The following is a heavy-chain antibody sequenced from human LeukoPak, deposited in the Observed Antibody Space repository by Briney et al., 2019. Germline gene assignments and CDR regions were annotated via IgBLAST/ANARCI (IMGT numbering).Heavy chain of an antibody. CDR1: GFTFSSYG. V-gene: IGHV3-30*18. CDR2: ISYDGSNK. CDR3: AKTLDD. J-gene: IGHJ4*02. Sequence: GGSLRLSCAASGFTFSSYGMHWVRQAPGKGLEWVAVISYDGSNKYYADSVKGRFTISRDNSKNTLYLQMNSLRAEDTAVYYCAKTLDDWGQGTLVTVSS.